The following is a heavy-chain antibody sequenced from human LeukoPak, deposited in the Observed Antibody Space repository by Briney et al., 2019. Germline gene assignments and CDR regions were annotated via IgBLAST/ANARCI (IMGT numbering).Heavy chain of an antibody. CDR1: GFTFSSYW. V-gene: IGHV3-7*01. D-gene: IGHD2-2*03. CDR2: IKQDGSQK. J-gene: IGHJ4*02. Sequence: GGSLRLSCAASGFTFSSYWMSWVRQAPGKGLEWVATIKQDGSQKYYVDSVKGRFTISRDNAKSSLYLQTNALRVEDTAVYYCASPPLGYCDSTSCRFDYWGQGTLVTVSS. CDR3: ASPPLGYCDSTSCRFDY.